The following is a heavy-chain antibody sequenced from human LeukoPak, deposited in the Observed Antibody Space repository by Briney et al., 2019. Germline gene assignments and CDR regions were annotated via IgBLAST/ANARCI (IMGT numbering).Heavy chain of an antibody. D-gene: IGHD3-22*01. Sequence: GASVKVSCKASGGTFSSYAISWVRQAPGQGLEWMGWISAYNGNTNYAQKLQGRVTMTTDTSTSTAYMELRSLRSDDTAVYYCARVSYYYDSSGYSHFDYWGQGTLVTVSS. J-gene: IGHJ4*02. CDR2: ISAYNGNT. V-gene: IGHV1-18*01. CDR1: GGTFSSYA. CDR3: ARVSYYYDSSGYSHFDY.